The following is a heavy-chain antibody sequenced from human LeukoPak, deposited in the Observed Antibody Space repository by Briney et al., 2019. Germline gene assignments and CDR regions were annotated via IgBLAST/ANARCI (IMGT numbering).Heavy chain of an antibody. CDR2: ISAYNGNT. D-gene: IGHD3-3*01. Sequence: ASVKVSCKASGYTFTSYGISWVRQAPGQGLEWMGWISAYNGNTNYAQKLQGRVTMTTDTSTSTAYMELRSLRSDDTAVYYCARVRAYYDFWSGYYTPDPDPTPFDYWGQGTLVTVSS. J-gene: IGHJ4*02. V-gene: IGHV1-18*01. CDR3: ARVRAYYDFWSGYYTPDPDPTPFDY. CDR1: GYTFTSYG.